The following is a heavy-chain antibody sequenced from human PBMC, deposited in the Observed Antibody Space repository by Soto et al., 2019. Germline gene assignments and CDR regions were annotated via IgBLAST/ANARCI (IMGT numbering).Heavy chain of an antibody. D-gene: IGHD6-19*01. CDR3: AKNGQWLATPPEA. J-gene: IGHJ4*02. Sequence: GGSLRLSCAASGFSFGTFVMTWFRQAPGGGLEWVASITDSGYTASYAETVEGRFTVSRDNSKNKLHLQMNDLRAEDTATYYCAKNGQWLATPPEAWGQGTLVTVSS. CDR1: GFSFGTFV. V-gene: IGHV3-23*01. CDR2: ITDSGYTA.